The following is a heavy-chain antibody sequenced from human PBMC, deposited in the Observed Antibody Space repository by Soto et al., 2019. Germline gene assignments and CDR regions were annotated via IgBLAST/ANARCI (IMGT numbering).Heavy chain of an antibody. J-gene: IGHJ4*02. Sequence: PWWSLRLSCAASVFSFNTYSMNWVRQAPGKGLEWLSYISSGSSAIYYADSVKGRFTISRDNAKNSLYLQMNSLRDEDTAVYYCTRDTVSDNWGQGSLVTVSS. CDR3: TRDTVSDN. V-gene: IGHV3-48*02. CDR2: ISSGSSAI. CDR1: VFSFNTYS.